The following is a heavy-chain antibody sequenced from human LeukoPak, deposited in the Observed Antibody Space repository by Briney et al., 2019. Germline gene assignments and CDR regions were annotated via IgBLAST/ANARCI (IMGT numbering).Heavy chain of an antibody. J-gene: IGHJ3*02. CDR2: IHSGGSF. CDR1: GGSISSSSYY. CDR3: ARGIVTITQDSFDI. Sequence: PSETLSLTCTVSGGSISSSSYYWSWIRQPARKGLEWIGRIHSGGSFNYNPSLRSRVTMSVDTSNNHFFLRLNSVTAADTALYFCARGIVTITQDSFDIWGPGTVVTVSS. D-gene: IGHD4-17*01. V-gene: IGHV4-61*02.